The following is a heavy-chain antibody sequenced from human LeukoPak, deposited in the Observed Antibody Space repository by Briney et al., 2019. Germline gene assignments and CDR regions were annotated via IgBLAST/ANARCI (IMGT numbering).Heavy chain of an antibody. J-gene: IGHJ4*02. V-gene: IGHV1-8*01. CDR1: GYTFSSYD. CDR3: ARGWGSSSSIFDY. CDR2: MNPNSGNT. D-gene: IGHD6-6*01. Sequence: ASVKVSCKASGYTFSSYDINWVRQATGQGPEWMGWMNPNSGNTGYAQKFQGRVTMTRGTSISTAYMELSSLRSEDTAVYYCARGWGSSSSIFDYWGQGTLVTVSS.